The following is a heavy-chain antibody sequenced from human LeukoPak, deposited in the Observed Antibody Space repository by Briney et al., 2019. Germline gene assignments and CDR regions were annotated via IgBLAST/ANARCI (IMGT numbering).Heavy chain of an antibody. J-gene: IGHJ4*02. D-gene: IGHD5-24*01. Sequence: GRSLRLSCAASGFTFSSYGMHWVRQAPGKGLEWVAVIWYDGSNKYYADSVKGRFTISRDNSKNTLYLQMNSLRAEDTAVYYCAISLGDGYNCLDYWGQGTLVTVSS. CDR2: IWYDGSNK. CDR1: GFTFSSYG. V-gene: IGHV3-33*01. CDR3: AISLGDGYNCLDY.